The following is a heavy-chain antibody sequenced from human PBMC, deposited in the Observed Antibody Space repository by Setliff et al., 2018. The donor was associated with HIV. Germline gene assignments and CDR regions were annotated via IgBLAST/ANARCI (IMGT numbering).Heavy chain of an antibody. CDR3: ARGGTSSNWFDP. CDR2: IYNSGST. Sequence: SETLSLTCGVYVGSLRSYYWGWIRQAPGRGLEWIGSIYNSGSTYYNPSLKSRIIISSDTSRNQFSLKLTSVTAADTAVYYCARGGTSSNWFDPWGQGTLVTVSS. CDR1: VGSLRSYY. V-gene: IGHV4-39*07. D-gene: IGHD1-26*01. J-gene: IGHJ5*02.